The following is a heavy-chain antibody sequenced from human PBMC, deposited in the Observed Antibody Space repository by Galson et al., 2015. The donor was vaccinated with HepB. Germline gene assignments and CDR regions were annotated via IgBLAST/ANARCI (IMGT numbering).Heavy chain of an antibody. V-gene: IGHV3-74*01. J-gene: IGHJ6*02. CDR3: ARGGENYYDSSGYYRSYYGMDV. CDR2: INSDGSST. D-gene: IGHD3-22*01. Sequence: SLRLSCAASGFTFSSYWMHWVRQAPGKGLVWVSRINSDGSSTSYADSVKGRFTISRDNAKNTLYLQMNSLRAEDTAVYYCARGGENYYDSSGYYRSYYGMDVWGQGTTVTVSS. CDR1: GFTFSSYW.